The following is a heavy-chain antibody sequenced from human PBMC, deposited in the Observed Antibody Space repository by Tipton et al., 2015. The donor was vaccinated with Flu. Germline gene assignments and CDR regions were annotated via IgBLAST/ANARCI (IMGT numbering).Heavy chain of an antibody. Sequence: TLSLTCTVSGASINNYYWSWIRQPPGKGLEWIGYIYYSGNTNYNPSLKSRVTMSLDASKSHFSLKLSSVTAADTAMYYCSSYYNRAFDIWGQGTMVTVSS. CDR1: GASINNYY. D-gene: IGHD1-14*01. CDR2: IYYSGNT. V-gene: IGHV4-59*01. J-gene: IGHJ3*02. CDR3: SSYYNRAFDI.